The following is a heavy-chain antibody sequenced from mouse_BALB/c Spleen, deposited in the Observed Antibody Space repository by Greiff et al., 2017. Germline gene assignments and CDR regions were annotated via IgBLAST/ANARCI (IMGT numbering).Heavy chain of an antibody. V-gene: IGHV1-12*01. J-gene: IGHJ2*01. Sequence: QVQLQQPGAELVKPGASVKMSCKASGYTFTSYNMHWVKQTPGQGLEWIGSIYPGNGDTSYNQKFKGKATLTADKSTSTAYMQLSSLTSEESAVYYCAKRGLTAAHFDYWGQGTTLTVSS. D-gene: IGHD1-2*01. CDR2: IYPGNGDT. CDR1: GYTFTSYN. CDR3: AKRGLTAAHFDY.